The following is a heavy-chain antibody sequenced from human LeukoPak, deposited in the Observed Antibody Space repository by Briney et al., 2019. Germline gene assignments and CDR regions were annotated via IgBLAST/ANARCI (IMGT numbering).Heavy chain of an antibody. J-gene: IGHJ4*02. CDR1: GFTFDDYG. CDR3: ARDGVYYDYVWGSYRTIDY. CDR2: INSDGSST. Sequence: GGSLRLSCAASGFTFDDYGMSWVRQAPGKGLVWVSRINSDGSSTSYADSVKGRFTISRDNAKNTLYLQMNSLRAEDTAVYYCARDGVYYDYVWGSYRTIDYWGQGTLVTVSS. D-gene: IGHD3-16*01. V-gene: IGHV3-74*01.